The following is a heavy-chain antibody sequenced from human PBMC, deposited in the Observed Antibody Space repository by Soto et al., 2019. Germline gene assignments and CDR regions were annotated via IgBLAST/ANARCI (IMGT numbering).Heavy chain of an antibody. V-gene: IGHV4-31*03. CDR2: IYYSGST. CDR1: GGSISSGGYY. D-gene: IGHD3-16*01. J-gene: IGHJ4*02. Sequence: QVQLQESGPGLVKPSQTLSLTCTVSGGSISSGGYYWSWIRQHPGKGLEWIGYIYYSGSTYYNPSLKSRVTTSVDTSKNQFSLKLSSVTAADTAVYYCARDSTFGGVGVDYWGQGTLVTVSS. CDR3: ARDSTFGGVGVDY.